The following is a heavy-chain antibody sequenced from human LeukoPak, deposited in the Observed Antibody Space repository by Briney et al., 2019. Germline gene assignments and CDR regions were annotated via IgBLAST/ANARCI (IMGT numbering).Heavy chain of an antibody. V-gene: IGHV3-9*01. J-gene: IGHJ4*02. Sequence: GRSLRLSCAASGFTFDDYAMHWVRQAPGKGLEWVSGISWNSGSIGYADSVKGRFTISRDNSKNTLYLQMNSLRAEDTAVYYCAREVAAAGVYYWGQGTLVTVSS. CDR3: AREVAAAGVYY. D-gene: IGHD6-13*01. CDR2: ISWNSGSI. CDR1: GFTFDDYA.